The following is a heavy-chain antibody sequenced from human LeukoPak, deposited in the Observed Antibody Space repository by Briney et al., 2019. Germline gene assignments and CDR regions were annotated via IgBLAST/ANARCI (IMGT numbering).Heavy chain of an antibody. Sequence: PGRSLRLSCAASGFTFSSYGMHWVRQAPGKGLEWVALIWYDGTNKYYADSVKGRFTISRDSSKNTLYLQMNNLRAEDTAVYYCARMTAMDFYFDYWGQGTLVTVSS. CDR3: ARMTAMDFYFDY. CDR2: IWYDGTNK. J-gene: IGHJ4*02. V-gene: IGHV3-33*01. CDR1: GFTFSSYG. D-gene: IGHD5-18*01.